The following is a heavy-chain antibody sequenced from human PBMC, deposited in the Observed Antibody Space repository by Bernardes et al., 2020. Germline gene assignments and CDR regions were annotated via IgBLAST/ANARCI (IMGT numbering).Heavy chain of an antibody. CDR2: IYNSGGT. CDR3: ARHPWGYGDYGYYFDY. CDR1: GGSISSSSYY. D-gene: IGHD4-17*01. Sequence: SQTLSPTCTVSGGSISSSSYYRGWIRQPPGKGLEWIGSIYNSGGTYYNPSLKSRVTISVDTSKNQFSLKLSSVTAADTAVYYCARHPWGYGDYGYYFDYWGQGTLVNVSS. J-gene: IGHJ4*02. V-gene: IGHV4-39*01.